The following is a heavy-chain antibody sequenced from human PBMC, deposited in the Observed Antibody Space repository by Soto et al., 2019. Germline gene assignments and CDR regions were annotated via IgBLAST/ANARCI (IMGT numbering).Heavy chain of an antibody. CDR3: ARVRGSYYYGMDV. CDR1: GGSISSSNW. Sequence: QVQLQESGPGLVKPSGTLSLTCAVSGGSISSSNWWSWVRQPPGKGLEWIGEIYHSGSTNYNPSLKSLGTISVGKSKNQFSLKLSSVTAGDTAVYYCARVRGSYYYGMDVWGQGTTVTVSS. D-gene: IGHD3-16*01. CDR2: IYHSGST. J-gene: IGHJ6*02. V-gene: IGHV4-4*02.